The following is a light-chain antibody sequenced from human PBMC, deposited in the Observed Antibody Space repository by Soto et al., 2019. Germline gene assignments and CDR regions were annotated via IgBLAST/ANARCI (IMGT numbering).Light chain of an antibody. CDR1: SGHSDYA. V-gene: IGLV4-69*01. CDR2: VNSAGSH. Sequence: QPVLTQSPSASSSLGASVKLTCTLSSGHSDYAIAWHQQQPEKGPRFLMKVNSAGSHSKGDGIPDRFSGSSSEAERYLTNSSLQSEDEADYYYQTWGTAIRVVFGGGTKLTVL. CDR3: QTWGTAIRVV. J-gene: IGLJ2*01.